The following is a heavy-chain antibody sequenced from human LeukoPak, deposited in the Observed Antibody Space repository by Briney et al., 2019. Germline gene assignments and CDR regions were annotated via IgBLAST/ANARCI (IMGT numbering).Heavy chain of an antibody. J-gene: IGHJ6*02. CDR3: ARRSHCTGDSCYPV. V-gene: IGHV4-39*01. CDR1: GDSMTSSNHY. CDR2: IYYGGRT. Sequence: SETLSLTCTVSGDSMTSSNHYWVWIRQPPGKGLEWIGSIYYGGRTCYNPSLKSRVTISQETSKNQFSLKVNTVTAADTAVYHCARRSHCTGDSCYPVWGQGTTVTVSS. D-gene: IGHD2-15*01.